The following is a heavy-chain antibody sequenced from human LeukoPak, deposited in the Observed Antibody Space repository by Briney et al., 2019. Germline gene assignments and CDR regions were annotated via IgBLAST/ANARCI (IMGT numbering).Heavy chain of an antibody. Sequence: SETLSLTCAVSGYSISSGYNWGWIRQPPGKGLEWIGTLSHSGSTYYNPSLKSRIIMTMDTSKNQFSLQLTSVTAADTAVYFCARFGSTSGRGFDPWGQGTLVTVSS. J-gene: IGHJ5*02. CDR3: ARFGSTSGRGFDP. CDR2: LSHSGST. CDR1: GYSISSGYN. V-gene: IGHV4-38-2*01. D-gene: IGHD2-2*01.